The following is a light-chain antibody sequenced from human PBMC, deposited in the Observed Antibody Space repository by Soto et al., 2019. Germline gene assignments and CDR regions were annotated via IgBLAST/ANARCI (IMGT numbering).Light chain of an antibody. CDR3: QAWDSSTARVV. CDR2: QDS. Sequence: SYELTQPPSVSVSPGQTASITCSGDKLGDKYACWYRQKPGQSPVLVIYQDSKRPSGIPERFSGSNSGNTATLTISGTQAMDEADYYCQAWDSSTARVVFGGGTKLTVL. CDR1: KLGDKY. V-gene: IGLV3-1*01. J-gene: IGLJ2*01.